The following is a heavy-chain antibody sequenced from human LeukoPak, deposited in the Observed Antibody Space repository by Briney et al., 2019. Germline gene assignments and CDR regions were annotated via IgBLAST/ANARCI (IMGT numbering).Heavy chain of an antibody. CDR3: AREVGPGDY. V-gene: IGHV3-21*01. CDR2: ISSSSSHI. J-gene: IGHJ4*02. CDR1: GFTFINYA. Sequence: PGGSLRLSCATSGFTFINYAMNWVRQAPGKGLEWVSSISSSSSHIYYADSVKGRFTISRDNAKNSLYLQMNSLRAEATAVYYCAREVGPGDYWGQGTLVTVSS.